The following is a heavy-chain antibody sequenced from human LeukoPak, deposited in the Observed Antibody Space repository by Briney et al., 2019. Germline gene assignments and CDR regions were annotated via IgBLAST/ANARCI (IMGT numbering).Heavy chain of an antibody. D-gene: IGHD3-10*01. J-gene: IGHJ4*02. CDR3: ATWVFLGESGYYDY. CDR2: ITRSGGT. CDR1: GFTFSTYA. Sequence: PGGSLRLSCAASGFTFSTYAVTWVRQAPGKGPEWVSIITRSGGTYYADSVKGRFTISRDNSKNTLYLQMNSLRAEDTAVYYCATWVFLGESGYYDYWGQGTLVTVSS. V-gene: IGHV3-23*01.